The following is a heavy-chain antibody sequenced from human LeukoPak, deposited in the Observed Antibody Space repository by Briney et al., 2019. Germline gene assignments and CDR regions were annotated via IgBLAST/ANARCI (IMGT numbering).Heavy chain of an antibody. J-gene: IGHJ4*02. CDR1: GYTFTSYA. CDR2: INAGNGNT. D-gene: IGHD4-17*01. Sequence: ASVKVSCKASGYTFTSYAMHWVRQAPGQRLEWMGWINAGNGNTKYSQKFQGRVTITRDTSASTAYMELSSLRSEDTAVYYCARESTVTTYRPYYFDYWGQGTLVTVSS. CDR3: ARESTVTTYRPYYFDY. V-gene: IGHV1-3*01.